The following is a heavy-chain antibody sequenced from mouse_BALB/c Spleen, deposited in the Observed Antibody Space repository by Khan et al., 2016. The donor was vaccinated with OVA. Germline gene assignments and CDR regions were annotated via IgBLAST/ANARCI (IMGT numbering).Heavy chain of an antibody. CDR2: ISYSGNT. J-gene: IGHJ3*01. CDR1: GYSITSYYT. Sequence: VQLKQSGPGLVKPSQSLSLTCTVTGYSITSYYTWNLIRHSPENKLEWMGFISYSGNTSYNPSLKSRISITGDTSNNHFFLQLNLVTSEDTITSYYSRTDYYDCDAFAYWGQGTLVTVSA. D-gene: IGHD2-4*01. V-gene: IGHV3-2*02. CDR3: SRTDYYDCDAFAY.